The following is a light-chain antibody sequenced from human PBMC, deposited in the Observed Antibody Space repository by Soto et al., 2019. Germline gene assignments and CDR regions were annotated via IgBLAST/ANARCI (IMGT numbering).Light chain of an antibody. CDR3: QQYNKWPPWT. V-gene: IGKV3-15*01. J-gene: IGKJ1*01. Sequence: EIVLTQSPATLSLSPVERATLSCRASQSISNNLAWYQQKPGQAPRLVIYSAFTRATGIPARFSGSGSGTEFTLTISSLQSEDFAVYYCQQYNKWPPWTFGQGTKVDI. CDR2: SAF. CDR1: QSISNN.